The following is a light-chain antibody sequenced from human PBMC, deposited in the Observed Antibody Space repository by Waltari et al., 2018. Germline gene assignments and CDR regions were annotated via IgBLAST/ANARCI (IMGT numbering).Light chain of an antibody. CDR2: AAS. V-gene: IGKV1-6*01. Sequence: AIQMTQSPYSLSASVRDRVTITCPASQDIRNDIGWYQQKPGKAPKLLIYAASSLQSGVPSRFSGSGSGTDFTLTISSLQPEDFATYYCLQDYSYPYTFGQGTKLEI. CDR3: LQDYSYPYT. CDR1: QDIRND. J-gene: IGKJ2*01.